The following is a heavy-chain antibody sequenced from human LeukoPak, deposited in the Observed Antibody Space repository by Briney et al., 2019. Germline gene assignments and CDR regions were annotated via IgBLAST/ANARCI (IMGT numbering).Heavy chain of an antibody. CDR3: TTVHASGCPGNY. CDR2: IRRNTDGGTV. V-gene: IGHV3-15*01. J-gene: IGHJ4*02. Sequence: PGGSLRLSCAASGFTFSASAIHWVRQASGKGLEWVGRIRRNTDGGTVDYAAPVKGRFTISRDDSKSTLYLQMNSLKSEDTAVYYCTTVHASGCPGNYWGQGTLVTVSS. CDR1: GFTFSASA. D-gene: IGHD6-19*01.